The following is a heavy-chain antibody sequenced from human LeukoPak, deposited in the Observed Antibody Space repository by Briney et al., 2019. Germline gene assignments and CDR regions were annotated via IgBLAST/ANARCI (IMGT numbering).Heavy chain of an antibody. CDR2: IYSGGSK. J-gene: IGHJ6*02. CDR3: ASDPGYYYGMDV. CDR1: GFTVSSNY. V-gene: IGHV3-66*01. Sequence: GSLRLSCAASGFTVSSNYMSWVRQAPGQGLEWVAVIYSGGSKYHADSVKGRFTHPRDKSKNPPDLQINSLRAEDTAVYYCASDPGYYYGMDVWGQGTTVTVSS.